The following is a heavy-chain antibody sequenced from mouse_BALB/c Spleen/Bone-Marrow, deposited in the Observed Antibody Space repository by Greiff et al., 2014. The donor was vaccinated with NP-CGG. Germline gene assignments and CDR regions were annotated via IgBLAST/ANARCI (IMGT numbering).Heavy chain of an antibody. CDR1: GFTFSDYY. Sequence: EVKLMESGGGLVKPGGSLKLSCAASGFTFSDYYMYWVRQTPEKRLEWVATISDGGGYTYYPDSVWGRFTISRDNAKNNLYLQMSSLKSEETAMYYCARSGERYGAMDYWGQGTSVTVFS. CDR2: ISDGGGYT. CDR3: ARSGERYGAMDY. J-gene: IGHJ4*01. D-gene: IGHD2-10*02. V-gene: IGHV5-4*02.